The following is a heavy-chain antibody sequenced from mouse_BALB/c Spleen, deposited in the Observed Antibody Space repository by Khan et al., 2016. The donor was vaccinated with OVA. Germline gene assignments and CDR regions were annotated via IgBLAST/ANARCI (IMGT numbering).Heavy chain of an antibody. CDR1: GYSITRDYA. J-gene: IGHJ4*01. Sequence: EVKLEVSGPGLVKPSQSLSLTCTVTGYSITRDYAWNWIRQFPGNKLEWMGYISNSGSASYNPSLTSRISITRDTSKNQFFLQLNSVTTEDTATYYCASELGRYYAMDYWGQGTSVTVSS. CDR2: ISNSGSA. CDR3: ASELGRYYAMDY. D-gene: IGHD4-1*01. V-gene: IGHV3-2*02.